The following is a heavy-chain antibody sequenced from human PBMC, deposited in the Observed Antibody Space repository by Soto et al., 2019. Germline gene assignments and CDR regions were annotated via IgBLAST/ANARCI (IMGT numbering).Heavy chain of an antibody. CDR2: ISYDGSNK. V-gene: IGHV3-30-3*01. J-gene: IGHJ6*02. D-gene: IGHD3-22*01. CDR1: GFTFSSYA. Sequence: GGSLRLSCAASGFTFSSYAMHWVRQAPGKGLEWVAVISYDGSNKYYADSVKGRFTISRDNSKNTLYLQMNSLRAEDTAVYYCARDRWLSLRYGMDVWGQGTTVTVSS. CDR3: ARDRWLSLRYGMDV.